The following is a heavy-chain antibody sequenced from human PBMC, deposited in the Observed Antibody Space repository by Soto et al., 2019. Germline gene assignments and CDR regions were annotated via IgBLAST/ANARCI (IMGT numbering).Heavy chain of an antibody. D-gene: IGHD3-22*01. CDR2: MNPNTGNI. J-gene: IGHJ4*02. V-gene: IGHV1-8*01. Sequence: ASVKVSCKASGYTFTSYDVNWVRQATGQGLEWMGWMNPNTGNIGYAQKLQGRVTMTRNTSMSTAYMELRSLRSDDTAVYYCTRSYIDGSGHFDYWGQGTLVTVSS. CDR3: TRSYIDGSGHFDY. CDR1: GYTFTSYD.